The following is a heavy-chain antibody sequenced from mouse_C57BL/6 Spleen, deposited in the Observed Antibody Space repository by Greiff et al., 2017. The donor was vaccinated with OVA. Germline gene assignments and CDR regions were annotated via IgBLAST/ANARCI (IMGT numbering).Heavy chain of an antibody. V-gene: IGHV1-26*01. Sequence: EVQLQQSGPELVKPGASVKISCKASGYPFTDYYMNWVKQSHGKSLEWIGDITHNNGGTSYNQKFKGKATLTVDKYYNTAFMQLRSLSSVYSAVCYCAFGSSRFFAYWGQGTLVTVSA. CDR3: AFGSSRFFAY. CDR2: ITHNNGGT. J-gene: IGHJ3*01. CDR1: GYPFTDYY. D-gene: IGHD1-3*01.